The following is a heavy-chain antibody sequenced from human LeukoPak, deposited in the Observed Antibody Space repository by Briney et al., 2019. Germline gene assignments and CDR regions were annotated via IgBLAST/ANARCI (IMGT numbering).Heavy chain of an antibody. CDR2: IYHSGST. CDR1: GGSISSSSYS. V-gene: IGHV4-39*01. D-gene: IGHD2-2*01. J-gene: IGHJ5*02. CDR3: ARHLDPAASGFDP. Sequence: PSETLSLTCTVSGGSISSSSYSWGWIRQPPGKGLEWIGSIYHSGSTYSNPSLRSRLTISVDTSKNQFSLKLSSMTAADTAVYYCARHLDPAASGFDPWGQGTLVTVSS.